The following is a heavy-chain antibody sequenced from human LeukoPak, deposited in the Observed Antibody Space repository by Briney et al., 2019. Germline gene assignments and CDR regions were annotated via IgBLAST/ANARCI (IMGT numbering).Heavy chain of an antibody. D-gene: IGHD2-15*01. Sequence: SETLSLTCTVSGGSISSSSYYWGWIRQPPGKGLEWIGSIYYSGSTNYNPSLKSRVTISVDTSKNQFSLKLSSVTAADTAVYYCARERRGYCSGGSCLLHYYYYYMDVWGKGTTVTISS. CDR2: IYYSGST. CDR3: ARERRGYCSGGSCLLHYYYYYMDV. V-gene: IGHV4-39*07. J-gene: IGHJ6*03. CDR1: GGSISSSSYY.